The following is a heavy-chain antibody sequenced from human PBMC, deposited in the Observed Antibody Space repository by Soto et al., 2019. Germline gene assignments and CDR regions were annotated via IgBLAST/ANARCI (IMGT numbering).Heavy chain of an antibody. Sequence: ASVKVSCKASGYTFTAYYMHWLRQAPGQGLEWMGWINPNSGCTNYAQNFQGRVTMTRDTSISTAYMELSRLRSDDTAVYYCARGVDIVVVPAGHYYCNMDVWGQGTTVTVSS. J-gene: IGHJ6*01. CDR1: GYTFTAYY. V-gene: IGHV1-2*02. D-gene: IGHD2-2*01. CDR2: INPNSGCT. CDR3: ARGVDIVVVPAGHYYCNMDV.